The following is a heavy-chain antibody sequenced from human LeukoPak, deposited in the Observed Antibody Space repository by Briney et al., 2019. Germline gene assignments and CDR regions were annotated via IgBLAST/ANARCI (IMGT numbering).Heavy chain of an antibody. CDR2: IYHSGST. CDR1: GYSISSDYY. Sequence: PSETLSLTCTVSGYSISSDYYWGWIRQPPGRGLEWIGTIYHSGSTYYNPSLKSRVTISVDTSKNQFSLKLSSVTAADTAVYYCARYDVWGTYRAFDYWGQGTLVTVSS. CDR3: ARYDVWGTYRAFDY. J-gene: IGHJ4*02. V-gene: IGHV4-38-2*02. D-gene: IGHD3-16*02.